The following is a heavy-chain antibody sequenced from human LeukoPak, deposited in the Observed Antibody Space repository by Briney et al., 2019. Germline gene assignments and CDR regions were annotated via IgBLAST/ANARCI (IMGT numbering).Heavy chain of an antibody. J-gene: IGHJ3*02. CDR2: ISGNGGST. Sequence: SGGSLRLSCAASGFTFSSYAMSWVRQAPGKGLEWVSAISGNGGSTYYADSVKGRFTISRDNSKNTLYLQMNSLRAEDTAVYYCGGPLGPEWELLQGGAFDIWGQGTMVTVSS. V-gene: IGHV3-23*01. CDR3: GGPLGPEWELLQGGAFDI. CDR1: GFTFSSYA. D-gene: IGHD1-26*01.